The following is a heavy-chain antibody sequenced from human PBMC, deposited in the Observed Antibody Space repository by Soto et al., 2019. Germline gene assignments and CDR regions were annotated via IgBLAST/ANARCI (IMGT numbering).Heavy chain of an antibody. D-gene: IGHD2-8*01. CDR3: VSQRTSVLTQAYFDY. Sequence: SDTLSLTCTVSGGSVSNSNYYWSWIRQSPWKGLEWIGSVYYRGRSYSKSSVKSRVTISVDTSKNQFSLNLNSVTASDTAVYYCVSQRTSVLTQAYFDYWGPGXLVTVYS. CDR1: GGSVSNSNYY. J-gene: IGHJ4*02. CDR2: VYYRGRS. V-gene: IGHV4-39*01.